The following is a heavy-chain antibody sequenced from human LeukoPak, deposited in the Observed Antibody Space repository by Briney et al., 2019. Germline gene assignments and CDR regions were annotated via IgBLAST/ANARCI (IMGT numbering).Heavy chain of an antibody. Sequence: GGSLRLSCAASGFTFSYYSVNWVRQAPGKGLIWVSSISSSGDYKYYADSVKGRFTISRDNAKNSLYLQMNSLRAEDTAVYYCARGNTEWWQKNAFDIWGQGTVVTVSS. V-gene: IGHV3-21*01. CDR2: ISSSGDYK. CDR3: ARGNTEWWQKNAFDI. D-gene: IGHD2-8*01. CDR1: GFTFSYYS. J-gene: IGHJ3*02.